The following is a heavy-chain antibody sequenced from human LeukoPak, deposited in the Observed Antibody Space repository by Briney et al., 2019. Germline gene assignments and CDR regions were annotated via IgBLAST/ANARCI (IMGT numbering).Heavy chain of an antibody. V-gene: IGHV4-59*08. CDR3: AGGSLQLGAFEI. CDR2: IYYSGST. D-gene: IGHD5-24*01. CDR1: GDSISSYY. Sequence: SETLSLTCTVSGDSISSYYCSWIRQPPGKGLEWIGYIYYSGSTNYNPSLKSRVTISVDTSKNQFSLKLSSVTAADTAVYYCAGGSLQLGAFEIWGQGTMVTVSS. J-gene: IGHJ3*02.